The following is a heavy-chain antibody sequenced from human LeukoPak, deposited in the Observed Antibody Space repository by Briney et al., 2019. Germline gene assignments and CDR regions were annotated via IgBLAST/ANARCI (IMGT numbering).Heavy chain of an antibody. CDR2: IYYSGST. D-gene: IGHD5-18*01. V-gene: IGHV4-31*03. J-gene: IGHJ3*02. CDR3: ARGATWIQLWFDAFDI. CDR1: GGSISSGGYY. Sequence: PSQTLSLTCTASGGSISSGGYYWSWIRQHPGKGLEWIGYIYYSGSTYYNPSLKSRVTISVDTSKNQFSLKLSSVTAADTAVYYCARGATWIQLWFDAFDIWGQGTMVTVSS.